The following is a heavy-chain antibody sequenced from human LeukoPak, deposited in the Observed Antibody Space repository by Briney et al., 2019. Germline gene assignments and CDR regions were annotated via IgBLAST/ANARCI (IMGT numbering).Heavy chain of an antibody. CDR3: ARVAFGGVIVKYYFDY. V-gene: IGHV4-59*01. D-gene: IGHD3-16*02. CDR1: GGSISSYY. CDR2: IYYSGST. J-gene: IGHJ4*02. Sequence: SETLSLTCTVSGGSISSYYWSWIRQPPGKGLGWIGYIYYSGSTNYNPSLKSRVTISVDTSKNQFSLKLSSVTAADTAVYYCARVAFGGVIVKYYFDYWGQGTLVTVSS.